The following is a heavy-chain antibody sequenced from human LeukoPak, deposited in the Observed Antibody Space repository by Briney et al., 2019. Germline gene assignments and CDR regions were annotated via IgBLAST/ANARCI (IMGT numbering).Heavy chain of an antibody. D-gene: IGHD5-18*01. CDR2: IRYDGSNK. CDR3: AKDALDVDTAMVTAKYFDY. CDR1: GFTFSSYG. V-gene: IGHV3-30*02. Sequence: GGSLRLSCAASGFTFSSYGMHWVRQAPGKGLEWVAFIRYDGSNKYYADSVKGRFTISRDNSKNTLYLQMNSLRAEDTAVYYCAKDALDVDTAMVTAKYFDYWGQGTLVTVSS. J-gene: IGHJ4*02.